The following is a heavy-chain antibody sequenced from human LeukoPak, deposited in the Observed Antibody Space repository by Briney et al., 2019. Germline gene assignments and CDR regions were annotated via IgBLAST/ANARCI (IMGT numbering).Heavy chain of an antibody. CDR1: GDSISSGDYY. D-gene: IGHD2-15*01. J-gene: IGHJ5*02. CDR2: IYYSGST. Sequence: SETLSLTCTVSGDSISSGDYYWSWLRQPPGKGLEWIGYIYYSGSTYYNPSLKSRLTISVDTSKNQFSLKLSSVTAADTAVYYCASVLVVVAATDIGWFDPWGQGTLVTVSS. V-gene: IGHV4-30-4*01. CDR3: ASVLVVVAATDIGWFDP.